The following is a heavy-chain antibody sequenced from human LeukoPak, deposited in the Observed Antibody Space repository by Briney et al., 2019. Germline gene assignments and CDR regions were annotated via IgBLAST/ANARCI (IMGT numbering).Heavy chain of an antibody. D-gene: IGHD2/OR15-2a*01. Sequence: GGSLRLSCAASGFTFTSYAMHWVRQAPGKGLEWVALISYDGSDKYYADSVKGRFTFSRDNSKDTLYLQMNSLRAEDTAVYYCARERPSMGYFDYWGQGTLVTVSS. V-gene: IGHV3-30*04. J-gene: IGHJ4*02. CDR3: ARERPSMGYFDY. CDR1: GFTFTSYA. CDR2: ISYDGSDK.